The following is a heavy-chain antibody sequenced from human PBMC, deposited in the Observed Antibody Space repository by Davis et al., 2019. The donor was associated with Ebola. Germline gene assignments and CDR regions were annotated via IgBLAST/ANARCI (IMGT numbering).Heavy chain of an antibody. CDR2: IIPILGIA. J-gene: IGHJ6*02. V-gene: IGHV1-69*04. Sequence: SVKVSCKASGGTFSSYTISWVRQAPGQGLEWMGRIIPILGIANYAQKFQGRVTITADKSTSTAYMELSSLRSEDTAVYYCARDLGVLVPAAMEARGDVWGQGTTVTVSS. CDR1: GGTFSSYT. D-gene: IGHD2-2*01. CDR3: ARDLGVLVPAAMEARGDV.